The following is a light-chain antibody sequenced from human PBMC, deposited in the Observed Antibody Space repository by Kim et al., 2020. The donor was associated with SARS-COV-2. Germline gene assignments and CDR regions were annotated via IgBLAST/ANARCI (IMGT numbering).Light chain of an antibody. J-gene: IGLJ3*02. Sequence: GQTVTISCSGTSANIENSYVSWYQQYPGTAPKILIYDDDKQPSGIPDRFSGSKSGTSASLAITGLQSADEAVYYCGTWDSGLSALVFGGGTQLTVL. CDR1: SANIENSY. CDR3: GTWDSGLSALV. V-gene: IGLV1-51*01. CDR2: DDD.